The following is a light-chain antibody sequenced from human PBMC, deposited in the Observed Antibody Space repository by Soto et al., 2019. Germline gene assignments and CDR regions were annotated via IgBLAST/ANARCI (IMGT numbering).Light chain of an antibody. CDR2: DVS. Sequence: QSVLTQPASVSGSPGQSITISCTGTSSDVGGYNYVSWYQQHPGKAPKLMIYDVSNRPSGVSNRFSGSKSGNTASLTISGLQAEDEADYYCSSYTSSRTGHGVFGGGTKLTVL. V-gene: IGLV2-14*01. CDR3: SSYTSSRTGHGV. J-gene: IGLJ2*01. CDR1: SSDVGGYNY.